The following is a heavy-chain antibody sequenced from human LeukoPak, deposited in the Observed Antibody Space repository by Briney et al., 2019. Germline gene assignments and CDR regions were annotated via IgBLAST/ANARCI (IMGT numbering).Heavy chain of an antibody. Sequence: GGSLGLSCAASGFTFSSYAMSWVRQAPGKGLEWVSAISGSGGSTYYADSVKGRFTISRDNSKNTLYLQMNSLRAEDTAVYYCAKDRGLIVVVVAASAFDIWGQGTMVTVSS. J-gene: IGHJ3*02. CDR3: AKDRGLIVVVVAASAFDI. CDR1: GFTFSSYA. CDR2: ISGSGGST. D-gene: IGHD2-15*01. V-gene: IGHV3-23*01.